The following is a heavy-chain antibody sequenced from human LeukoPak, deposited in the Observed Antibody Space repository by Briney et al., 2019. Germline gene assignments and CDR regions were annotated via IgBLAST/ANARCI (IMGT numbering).Heavy chain of an antibody. CDR3: VKGGRICSSSTCRVDY. CDR1: GFSFGSHA. J-gene: IGHJ4*02. V-gene: IGHV3-23*01. Sequence: PGGSLRLSCAASGFSFGSHAMSWVRQAPGKGPEWVSVISNSGAVTHYADSVKGRFTISRDKSNNMLYLQMDNLSAEDTAIYYCVKGGRICSSSTCRVDYWGQGTLVTVSS. CDR2: ISNSGAVT. D-gene: IGHD2-2*01.